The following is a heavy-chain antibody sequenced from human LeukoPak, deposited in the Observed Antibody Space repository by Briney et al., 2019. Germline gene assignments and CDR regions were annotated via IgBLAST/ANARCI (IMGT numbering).Heavy chain of an antibody. V-gene: IGHV1-18*01. D-gene: IGHD6-6*01. CDR3: ARDGYSSSSQENWFDP. J-gene: IGHJ5*02. Sequence: ASVKVSCKASGYTFTSYGISWVRQAPGQGLEWMGWISAYNGNTNYAQKLQVRVTMTTDTSTSTAYMELRSLRSDDTAVYYCARDGYSSSSQENWFDPWGQGTLVTVSS. CDR1: GYTFTSYG. CDR2: ISAYNGNT.